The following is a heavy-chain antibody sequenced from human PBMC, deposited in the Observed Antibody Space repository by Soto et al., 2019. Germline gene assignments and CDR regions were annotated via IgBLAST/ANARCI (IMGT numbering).Heavy chain of an antibody. CDR2: IYWDDDT. J-gene: IGHJ3*01. V-gene: IGHV2-5*02. CDR1: GFSLSADGVG. CDR3: AHAYGGTSWPNDAFDV. D-gene: IGHD2-2*01. Sequence: ITLKESGPTLVKPTQPLTLTCSFSGFSLSADGVGVGWIRQPPGKALEWLALIYWDDDTRYRPSLKSRLTITKDASKNQVVLTMTNMAPVDTATYYCAHAYGGTSWPNDAFDVLGQGTVVTFSS.